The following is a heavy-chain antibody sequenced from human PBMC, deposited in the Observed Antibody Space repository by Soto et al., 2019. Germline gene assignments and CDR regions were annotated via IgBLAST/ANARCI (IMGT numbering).Heavy chain of an antibody. Sequence: QVQLVQSGAEVKKPGSSVKVSCKASGGTFSSYAISWVRQAPGQGREWMGGILPIFGTANYAQKFQGRVTITADESTSTAYIELSSLRSEDTAVYYCARDLEIVDTAMVGPSDYWGQGTLVTVSS. CDR1: GGTFSSYA. D-gene: IGHD5-18*01. V-gene: IGHV1-69*01. J-gene: IGHJ4*02. CDR3: ARDLEIVDTAMVGPSDY. CDR2: ILPIFGTA.